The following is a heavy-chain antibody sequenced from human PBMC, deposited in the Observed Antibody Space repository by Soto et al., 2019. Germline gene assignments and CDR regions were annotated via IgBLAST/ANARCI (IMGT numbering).Heavy chain of an antibody. CDR1: GGTISRYY. D-gene: IGHD6-13*01. CDR2: IYYSGST. V-gene: IGHV4-59*08. Sequence: QVQLQESGPGLVKASETLSLTCTVAGGTISRYYWSWIRQPPGKGLEWIGYIYYSGSTNYNPSLKSRVTLSVDTSKNQFSLKLSSVTAADTAVYYCARAKAPLYSSSWYWFDPWGQGTLVTVCS. J-gene: IGHJ5*02. CDR3: ARAKAPLYSSSWYWFDP.